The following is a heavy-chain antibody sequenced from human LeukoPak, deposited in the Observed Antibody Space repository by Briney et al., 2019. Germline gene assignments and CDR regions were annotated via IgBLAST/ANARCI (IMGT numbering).Heavy chain of an antibody. Sequence: SETLSHTCAVYGGSFSGYYWSWIRQPPGKGLEWIGEVNHGGSTNYNPSLKSRVTISVDTSKNQFSLKLSSVTAADTAVYYCATIPSPWGSGSYYKYYGMDVWGQGTTVTVSS. CDR1: GGSFSGYY. V-gene: IGHV4-34*01. CDR2: VNHGGST. CDR3: ATIPSPWGSGSYYKYYGMDV. D-gene: IGHD3-10*01. J-gene: IGHJ6*02.